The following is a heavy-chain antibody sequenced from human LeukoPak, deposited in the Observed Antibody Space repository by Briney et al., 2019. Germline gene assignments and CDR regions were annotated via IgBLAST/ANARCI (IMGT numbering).Heavy chain of an antibody. J-gene: IGHJ4*02. V-gene: IGHV4-34*01. Sequence: SETLSLTCTVSGGSISSFYWSWIRQPPGKGLEWIGEINHGGSTNYNPSLKSRVTISVDTSKNQFSLKLSSVTAADTAVYYCARVMNPLLWFGESRYYFDYWGQGTLVTVSS. CDR3: ARVMNPLLWFGESRYYFDY. CDR2: INHGGST. CDR1: GGSISSFY. D-gene: IGHD3-10*01.